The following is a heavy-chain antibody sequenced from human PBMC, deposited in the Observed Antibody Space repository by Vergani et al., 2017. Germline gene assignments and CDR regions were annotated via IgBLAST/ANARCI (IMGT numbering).Heavy chain of an antibody. CDR2: IKQDGSEK. J-gene: IGHJ6*03. CDR1: GFTFSSYW. D-gene: IGHD5-24*01. V-gene: IGHV3-7*01. CDR3: ARDLQERSYYYYYYMDV. Sequence: EVQLVESGGGLVQPGGSLRLSCAASGFTFSSYWMSWVRQAPGKGLEWVANIKQDGSEKYYVDSVKGRFTISRDNAKNSLYLQMNSLRAEDTAVYYCARDLQERSYYYYYYMDVWGKGTTVTVSS.